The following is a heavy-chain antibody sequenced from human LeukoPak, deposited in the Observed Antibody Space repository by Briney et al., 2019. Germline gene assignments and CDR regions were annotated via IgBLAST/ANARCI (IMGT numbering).Heavy chain of an antibody. J-gene: IGHJ6*04. CDR2: ISGSGGTT. Sequence: GGSLRLSCVPSGFPFSSFAMTWVRQAPGKGLEWVSSISGSGGTTYYADSVKGRFTISRDSSKNMLYLHMNRLRAEATAVYYCAKSPYFYNSGRSVDVWGKGTTVTVSS. CDR3: AKSPYFYNSGRSVDV. D-gene: IGHD3-10*01. V-gene: IGHV3-23*01. CDR1: GFPFSSFA.